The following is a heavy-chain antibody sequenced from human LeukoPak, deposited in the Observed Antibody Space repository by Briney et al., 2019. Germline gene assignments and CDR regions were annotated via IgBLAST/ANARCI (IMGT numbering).Heavy chain of an antibody. Sequence: ASVKVSCKTSGYTFTSYDINWVRQATGQGLEWLGWMSPNNGDAGYAQKFQGRVTMTRDTSTSTAYMELSSLRSEDTAVYYCARDGIAVAGIRLNWYFDLWGRGTLVTVSS. CDR3: ARDGIAVAGIRLNWYFDL. J-gene: IGHJ2*01. V-gene: IGHV1-8*01. CDR2: MSPNNGDA. D-gene: IGHD6-19*01. CDR1: GYTFTSYD.